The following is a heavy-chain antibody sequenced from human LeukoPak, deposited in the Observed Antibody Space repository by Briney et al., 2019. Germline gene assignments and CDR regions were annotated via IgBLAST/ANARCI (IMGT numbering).Heavy chain of an antibody. Sequence: GGSLTLSCVASGFTFSNYDMNWVRQVPGKGLEWVSYISNSGSSKYYVDSVKGRFTISRDNAKNSLYLQMNSLRAEDTAVYYCASLTVTGGSLSDYWGQGTLVTVSS. J-gene: IGHJ4*02. CDR2: ISNSGSSK. CDR3: ASLTVTGGSLSDY. CDR1: GFTFSNYD. V-gene: IGHV3-48*03. D-gene: IGHD2-15*01.